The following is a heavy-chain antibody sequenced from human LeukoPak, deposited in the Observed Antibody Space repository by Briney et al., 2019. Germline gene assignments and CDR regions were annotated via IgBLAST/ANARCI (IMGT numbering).Heavy chain of an antibody. V-gene: IGHV4-31*03. CDR1: GASISSGAYY. Sequence: SQTLSLTCTVSGASISSGAYYWSWIRQHPGKGLEWIGYVSYSGSTFYNPSLNSRLIISVDTSKNQFSLKLSSVTAADTAVYYCALVEKTRGAIDYWDQGTLVTVSS. CDR2: VSYSGST. CDR3: ALVEKTRGAIDY. J-gene: IGHJ4*02. D-gene: IGHD3-10*01.